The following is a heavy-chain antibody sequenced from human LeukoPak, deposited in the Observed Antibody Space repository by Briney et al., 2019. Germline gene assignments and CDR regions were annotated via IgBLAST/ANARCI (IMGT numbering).Heavy chain of an antibody. V-gene: IGHV1-18*01. Sequence: SVKVSCKASGYTFTSYGISWVRQAPGQGLEWMGWISAYNGNTNYAQKLQGRVTMTTDTSTSTAYMELSSLRSEDTAVYYCARDKGYCSGGSCYWFDYWGQGTLVTVSS. D-gene: IGHD2-15*01. CDR3: ARDKGYCSGGSCYWFDY. CDR2: ISAYNGNT. CDR1: GYTFTSYG. J-gene: IGHJ4*02.